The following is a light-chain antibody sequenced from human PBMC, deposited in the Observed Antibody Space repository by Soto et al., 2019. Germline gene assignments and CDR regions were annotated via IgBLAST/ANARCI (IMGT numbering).Light chain of an antibody. CDR2: NND. CDR3: AAWDDSLDGRL. CDR1: SSNIGSNS. V-gene: IGLV1-44*01. Sequence: QSVLTQPPSVSATPGQRVTISCSGSSSNIGSNSVSWYRQLPGTAPKVLISNNDQRPSGVPDRFSASKSVTSASLAISGLQSEDEAVYYCAAWDDSLDGRLFGGGTKLTVL. J-gene: IGLJ3*02.